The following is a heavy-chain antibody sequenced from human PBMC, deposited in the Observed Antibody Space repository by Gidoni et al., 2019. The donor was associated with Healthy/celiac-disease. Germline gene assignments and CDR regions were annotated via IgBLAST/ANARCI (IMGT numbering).Heavy chain of an antibody. J-gene: IGHJ5*02. V-gene: IGHV3-33*01. CDR3: ARDRIGSIGP. Sequence: QVQLVESGGGVVQPGRSLRLYCEASGFTFSSYGMHWVRQAPGKGLEWVAVIWYDGSNKYYADSVKGRFTISRDNSKNTLYLQMNSLRAEDTAVYYCARDRIGSIGPWGQGTLVTVSS. CDR1: GFTFSSYG. D-gene: IGHD1-26*01. CDR2: IWYDGSNK.